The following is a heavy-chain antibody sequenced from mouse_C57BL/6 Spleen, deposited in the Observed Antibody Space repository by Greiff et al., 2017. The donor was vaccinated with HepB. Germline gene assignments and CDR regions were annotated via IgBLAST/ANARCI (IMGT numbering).Heavy chain of an antibody. V-gene: IGHV5-4*01. J-gene: IGHJ3*01. CDR1: GFTFSSYA. Sequence: EVNVVESGGGLVKPGGSLKLSCAASGFTFSSYAMSWVRQTPEKRLEWVATISDGGSYTYYPDNVKGRFTISRDNAKNNLYLQMSHLKSEDTAMYYCARDLTGGSWFAYWGQGTLVTVSA. CDR3: ARDLTGGSWFAY. D-gene: IGHD4-1*01. CDR2: ISDGGSYT.